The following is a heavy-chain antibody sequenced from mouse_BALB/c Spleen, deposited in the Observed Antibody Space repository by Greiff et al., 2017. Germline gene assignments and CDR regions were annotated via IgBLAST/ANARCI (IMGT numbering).Heavy chain of an antibody. V-gene: IGHV1-7*01. Sequence: VQLQQSGAELAKPGASVKMSCKASGYTFTSYWMHWVKQRPGQGLEWIGYINPSTGYTEYNQKFKDKATLTADKSSSTAYMQLSSLTSEDSAVYYCAREGNYDAMDYWGQGTSVTVSS. CDR1: GYTFTSYW. J-gene: IGHJ4*01. D-gene: IGHD2-1*01. CDR2: INPSTGYT. CDR3: AREGNYDAMDY.